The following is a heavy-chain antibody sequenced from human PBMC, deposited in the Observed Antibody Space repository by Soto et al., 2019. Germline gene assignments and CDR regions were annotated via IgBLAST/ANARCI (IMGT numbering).Heavy chain of an antibody. V-gene: IGHV3-15*01. CDR3: TTGLGDY. D-gene: IGHD7-27*01. CDR2: INSKTDGGTT. CDR1: EFTFGNAS. Sequence: PVRPLRPSRTSSEFTFGNASMSLVRQAPGKGLEWVGRINSKTDGGTTDYAAPVKGRFTISRDDSKNTLYLQMNSLKTEDTAVYYCTTGLGDYWGQGTLVTVSS. J-gene: IGHJ4*02.